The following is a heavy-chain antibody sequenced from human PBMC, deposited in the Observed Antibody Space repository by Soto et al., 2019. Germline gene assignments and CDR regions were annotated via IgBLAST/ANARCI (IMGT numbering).Heavy chain of an antibody. V-gene: IGHV1-2*02. Sequence: ASVKVSCKASGYTFSDYYIHWVRQAPGQGLEWMGWIDPRNGGTKYAQKFQDRFSMTTDTSTSTASMELRRLRSDDTAVFFCARVSYRNVTQRWGQGTLVIVSS. D-gene: IGHD5-18*01. CDR2: IDPRNGGT. J-gene: IGHJ4*02. CDR3: ARVSYRNVTQR. CDR1: GYTFSDYY.